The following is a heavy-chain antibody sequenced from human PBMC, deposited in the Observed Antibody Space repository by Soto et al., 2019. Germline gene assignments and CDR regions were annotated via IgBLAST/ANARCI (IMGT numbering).Heavy chain of an antibody. Sequence: QVQLVQSGAEVKKPGSSVKVSCKASGGTFSSYTISWVRQAPGQGLEWMGRIIPILGIANYAQKFQGRVKITADKSTSTAYMALSSLRSEDTAVYYCAREEYYYGSGAFFDYWGQGTLVTVSS. D-gene: IGHD3-10*01. CDR1: GGTFSSYT. J-gene: IGHJ4*02. V-gene: IGHV1-69*08. CDR2: IIPILGIA. CDR3: AREEYYYGSGAFFDY.